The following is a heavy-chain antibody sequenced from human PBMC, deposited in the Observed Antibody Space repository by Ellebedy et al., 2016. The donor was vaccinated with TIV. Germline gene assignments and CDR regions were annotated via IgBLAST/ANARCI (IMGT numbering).Heavy chain of an antibody. CDR1: GYTFTSYY. J-gene: IGHJ6*02. D-gene: IGHD2-2*01. CDR2: INPSGGST. CDR3: ARDLPVGTRNYYFGMDV. Sequence: AASVKVSCKASGYTFTSYYMHWVRQAPGQGLEWMGIINPSGGSTSSAQKFQGRVTMTRDTSTTTVYMELRSLRSEDTAVYYCARDLPVGTRNYYFGMDVWGQGTTVTVSS. V-gene: IGHV1-46*01.